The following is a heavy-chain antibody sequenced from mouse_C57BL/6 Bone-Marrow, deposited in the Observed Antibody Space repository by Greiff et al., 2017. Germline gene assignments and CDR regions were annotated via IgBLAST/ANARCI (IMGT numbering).Heavy chain of an antibody. CDR1: GYTFTGYW. CDR2: IFPGSGST. CDR3: ADYAMDY. V-gene: IGHV1-9*01. J-gene: IGHJ4*01. Sequence: VQGVESGAELMKPGASVKLSCKASGYTFTGYWIEWVKQRPGHGLEWIGVIFPGSGSTNYNEKFKGKATFTADTSSNTAYMQISSLATEDSAIYYCADYAMDYWGQGTSVTVSS.